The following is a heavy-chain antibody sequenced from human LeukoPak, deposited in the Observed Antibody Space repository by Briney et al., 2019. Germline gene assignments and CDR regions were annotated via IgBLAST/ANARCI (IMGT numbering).Heavy chain of an antibody. V-gene: IGHV4-59*01. D-gene: IGHD5-18*01. J-gene: IGHJ6*02. CDR2: IYYSGST. CDR3: ARVLMGYSYGSPDANYYYGMDV. CDR1: GGSINSYY. Sequence: SETLSLTCTVSGGSINSYYWSWIRQPPGKGLDWIGYIYYSGSTNYNPSLKSRVTMSVDTSKNQFSLKLSSVTAADTAVYYCARVLMGYSYGSPDANYYYGMDVWGQGTTVTVSS.